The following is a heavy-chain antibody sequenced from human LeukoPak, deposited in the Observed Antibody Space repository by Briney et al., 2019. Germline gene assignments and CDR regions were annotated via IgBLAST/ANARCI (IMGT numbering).Heavy chain of an antibody. Sequence: PGRSLRLSCAASGFTFSSYGMHWVRQAPGKGLEWVAVIWYDGSNKYYADSVKGRFTISRDNSKNTLYLQMNSLRAEDTAVYYCARTQTGYGNLDYWGQGTLVTVSS. J-gene: IGHJ4*02. CDR1: GFTFSSYG. D-gene: IGHD3-9*01. CDR2: IWYDGSNK. V-gene: IGHV3-33*01. CDR3: ARTQTGYGNLDY.